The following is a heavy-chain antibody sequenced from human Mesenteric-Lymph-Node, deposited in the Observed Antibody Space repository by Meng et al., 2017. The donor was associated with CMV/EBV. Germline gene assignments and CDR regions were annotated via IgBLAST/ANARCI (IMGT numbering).Heavy chain of an antibody. J-gene: IGHJ4*02. CDR3: AKDMRIRGVPHFDY. CDR2: IYSGGSST. Sequence: GGSLRLSCAASGFTFSSYEMNWVRQAPGKGLEWVSVIYSGGSSTYYPDSVKGRFTISRDNSRDILYLQMNSLRAEDTAIYYCAKDMRIRGVPHFDYWGQGTLVTVSS. D-gene: IGHD3-10*01. V-gene: IGHV3-23*03. CDR1: GFTFSSYE.